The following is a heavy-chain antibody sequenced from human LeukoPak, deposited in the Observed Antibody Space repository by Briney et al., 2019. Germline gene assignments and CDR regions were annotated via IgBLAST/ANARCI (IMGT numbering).Heavy chain of an antibody. Sequence: GGSLRLSCAASGFTFTRYWMSWVRQAPGKGLEWVSGISGSGGSSYLADSVKGRFIISRDNSKNTRYLQMNSLRAEDTAVYYCAKTYYSSRAHYYYYYYMDVWGKGTTVTISS. V-gene: IGHV3-23*01. J-gene: IGHJ6*03. CDR1: GFTFTRYW. CDR2: ISGSGGSS. CDR3: AKTYYSSRAHYYYYYYMDV. D-gene: IGHD3-10*01.